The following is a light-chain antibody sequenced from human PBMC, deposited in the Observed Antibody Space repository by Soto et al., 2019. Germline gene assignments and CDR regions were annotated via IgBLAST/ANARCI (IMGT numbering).Light chain of an antibody. Sequence: SYELTQPPSVSVSPGQMARITCSGDALPKQYAYWYQQKPGQAPVLLIDKNSERPSGIPERFSGSSSGTTVTLTISGVQAEDEADYYCQSADKSGTYVFGTGTKLTVL. V-gene: IGLV3-25*03. J-gene: IGLJ1*01. CDR2: KNS. CDR1: ALPKQY. CDR3: QSADKSGTYV.